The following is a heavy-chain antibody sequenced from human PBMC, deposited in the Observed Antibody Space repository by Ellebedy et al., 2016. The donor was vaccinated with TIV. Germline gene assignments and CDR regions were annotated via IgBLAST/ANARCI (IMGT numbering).Heavy chain of an antibody. CDR3: ARGNLFELFH. V-gene: IGHV4-39*07. D-gene: IGHD3-10*01. CDR2: INYSGST. J-gene: IGHJ4*02. Sequence: SETLSLXCTVSGGSISSSNYYWGWIRQPPGKGLEWIGIINYSGSTYYNPSLKGRVTISVDTSKNQFSLELTSVTAADTAVYYCARGNLFELFHWGQGTLVTVSS. CDR1: GGSISSSNYY.